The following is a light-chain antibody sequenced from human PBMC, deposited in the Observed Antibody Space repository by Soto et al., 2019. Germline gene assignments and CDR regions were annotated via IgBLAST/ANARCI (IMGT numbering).Light chain of an antibody. CDR1: SNDVGDNDY. J-gene: IGLJ3*02. CDR2: EVS. Sequence: QSALTQPASVSGSPGQSITISCSGTSNDVGDNDYVSWYQQYPGKAPKLIIYEVSDRSSGVSNRFSGSKSGNTASLTISGLQGEDEADYYCSSYTSTSVWVFGGGTKLTVL. V-gene: IGLV2-14*01. CDR3: SSYTSTSVWV.